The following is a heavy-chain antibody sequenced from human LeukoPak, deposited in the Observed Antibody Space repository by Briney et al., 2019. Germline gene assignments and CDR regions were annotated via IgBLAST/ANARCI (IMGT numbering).Heavy chain of an antibody. CDR2: ISYDGSNK. V-gene: IGHV3-30-3*01. Sequence: GGSLRLSCAASGFTFSSYAMHWVRQAPGKGLEWVAVISYDGSNKYYADSVKGRFTISRDNSKNTLYLQMNSLRAEDTALYYCAKAYYYDSSGPTFDYWGQGTLVTVSS. J-gene: IGHJ4*02. D-gene: IGHD3-22*01. CDR3: AKAYYYDSSGPTFDY. CDR1: GFTFSSYA.